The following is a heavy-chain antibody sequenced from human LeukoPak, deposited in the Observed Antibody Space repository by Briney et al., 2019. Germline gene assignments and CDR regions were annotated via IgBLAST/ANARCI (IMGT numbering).Heavy chain of an antibody. CDR3: ARAPHYSNYGPYYYGMDV. Sequence: GGSLRLSCAASGFTFSDYYMSWIRQAPGKGLEWVSYISSSSSYTNYADSVKGRFTISRDNAKDSLYLQMNSLRAEDTAVYYCARAPHYSNYGPYYYGMDVWGQGTTVTVSS. CDR2: ISSSSSYT. J-gene: IGHJ6*02. D-gene: IGHD4-11*01. CDR1: GFTFSDYY. V-gene: IGHV3-11*06.